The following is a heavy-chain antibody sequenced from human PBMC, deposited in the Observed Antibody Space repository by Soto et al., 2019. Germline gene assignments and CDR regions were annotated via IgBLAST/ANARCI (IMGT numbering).Heavy chain of an antibody. Sequence: ASVKVSCKASGFTFTSSGVQWVRQARGQRLEWIGWIVVGSGNTNYAQKFQGRVTITRDMSTSTAYMELSSLRSEDTAVYYCAADQGCNRYCYHYGMDVCDQRSTVTVSS. CDR1: GFTFTSSG. CDR2: IVVGSGNT. V-gene: IGHV1-58*01. D-gene: IGHD4-4*01. J-gene: IGHJ6*02. CDR3: AADQGCNRYCYHYGMDV.